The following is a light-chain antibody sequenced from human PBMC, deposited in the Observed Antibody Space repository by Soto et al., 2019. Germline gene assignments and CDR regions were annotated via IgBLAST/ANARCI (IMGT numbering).Light chain of an antibody. J-gene: IGKJ2*01. Sequence: EIVLTQSPGTLSLSPGERATLSCRASQSVSSSYLAWYQQKPGQAPRLLIYGASSRATGIPDRFSGSGSGTVFTLTISRLEPEDCAVYYCQQYGSSPYIFGQGTKVEIK. V-gene: IGKV3-20*01. CDR3: QQYGSSPYI. CDR2: GAS. CDR1: QSVSSSY.